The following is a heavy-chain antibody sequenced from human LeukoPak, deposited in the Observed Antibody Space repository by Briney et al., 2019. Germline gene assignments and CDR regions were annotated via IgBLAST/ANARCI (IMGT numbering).Heavy chain of an antibody. CDR3: ARDRITMVRGLLTYFDY. J-gene: IGHJ4*02. CDR2: IKQDGSEK. V-gene: IGHV3-7*03. Sequence: GGSLRLSCAASGFTFSSYWMSWVRQAPGKGLEWVANIKQDGSEKYYVDSVKGRFTISSDNAKNSLYLQMNSLRAEDTAVYYCARDRITMVRGLLTYFDYWGQGTLVTVSS. CDR1: GFTFSSYW. D-gene: IGHD3-10*01.